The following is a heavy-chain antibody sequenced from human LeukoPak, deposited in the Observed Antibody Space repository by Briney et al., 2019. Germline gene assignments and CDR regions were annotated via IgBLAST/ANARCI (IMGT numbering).Heavy chain of an antibody. CDR3: AKEYGGAVAGLDY. CDR2: ISYDGSNK. CDR1: GFTFSSYA. D-gene: IGHD6-19*01. J-gene: IGHJ4*02. Sequence: PGGSLRLSCAASGFTFSSYAMHWVRQAPGKGLEWVAVISYDGSNKYYADSVKGRFTISRDNSKNTLYLQMNSLRAEDTAVYYCAKEYGGAVAGLDYWGQGTLVTVSS. V-gene: IGHV3-30-3*01.